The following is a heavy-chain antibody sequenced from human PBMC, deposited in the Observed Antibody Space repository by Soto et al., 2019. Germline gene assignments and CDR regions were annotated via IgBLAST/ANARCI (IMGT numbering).Heavy chain of an antibody. CDR2: IYYSGST. Sequence: SETLSLTCTVSGGSISSYYWSWIRQPPGKELEWIGYIYYSGSTNYNPSLKSRVTISVDKSKNQFSLKLSSVTAADTAVYYCARDYMVRGVMRWFDPWGQGTLDTVSS. CDR3: ARDYMVRGVMRWFDP. CDR1: GGSISSYY. V-gene: IGHV4-59*12. J-gene: IGHJ5*02. D-gene: IGHD3-10*01.